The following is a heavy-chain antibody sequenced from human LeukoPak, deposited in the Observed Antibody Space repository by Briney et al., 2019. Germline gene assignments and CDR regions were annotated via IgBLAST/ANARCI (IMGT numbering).Heavy chain of an antibody. V-gene: IGHV4-39*07. J-gene: IGHJ4*02. D-gene: IGHD3-16*01. CDR2: IYYSGST. Sequence: SETLSLTCTVSGGSISSSSYYWGWIRQPPGKGLEWIGSIYYSGSTYYNPSLKSRVTISVDTSKNQFSLKLSSVTAADTAMYYCARDRFVGQLVDYWGQGTLVTVSS. CDR3: ARDRFVGQLVDY. CDR1: GGSISSSSYY.